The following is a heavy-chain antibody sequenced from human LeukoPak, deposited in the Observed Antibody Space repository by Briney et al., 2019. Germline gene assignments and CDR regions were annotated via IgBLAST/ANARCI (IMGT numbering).Heavy chain of an antibody. CDR3: ARSGSSDYYYYMDV. V-gene: IGHV3-20*01. D-gene: IGHD6-13*01. CDR1: GFTFEDYG. Sequence: GGSLRLSCAASGFTFEDYGMSWVRQAPGKGLEWVSGINWNGGSTGYADSVKGRFTISRDNAKNSLYLQMNSLRAEDTALYHCARSGSSDYYYYMDVWGQGTTVTVSS. J-gene: IGHJ6*03. CDR2: INWNGGST.